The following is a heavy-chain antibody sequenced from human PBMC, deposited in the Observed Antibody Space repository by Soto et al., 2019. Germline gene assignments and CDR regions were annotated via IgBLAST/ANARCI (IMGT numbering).Heavy chain of an antibody. CDR1: GYTFTRYY. D-gene: IGHD1-26*01. CDR3: ARESMSAREVDPY. CDR2: INPSGGST. J-gene: IGHJ4*02. Sequence: ASVRVSCKASGYTFTRYYMHWVRQAPGQGLEWMGIINPSGGSTSYAQKFQGRVTMTRDTSTSTVYMELSSLRSEDTAVYYCARESMSAREVDPYWGQGTLVTVSS. V-gene: IGHV1-46*01.